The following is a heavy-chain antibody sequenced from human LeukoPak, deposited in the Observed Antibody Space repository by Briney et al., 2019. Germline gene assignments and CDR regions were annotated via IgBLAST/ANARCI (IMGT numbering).Heavy chain of an antibody. D-gene: IGHD6-13*01. Sequence: GGSLRLSRAASGFTFSSYSMNWVRQAPGKGLEWVSHISSSSSTIYYADSVKGRFTISRDNAKNSLYLQMNSLRAEDTAVYYCASIIAAAGPFDYWGQGTLVTVSS. V-gene: IGHV3-48*04. CDR1: GFTFSSYS. CDR3: ASIIAAAGPFDY. J-gene: IGHJ4*02. CDR2: ISSSSSTI.